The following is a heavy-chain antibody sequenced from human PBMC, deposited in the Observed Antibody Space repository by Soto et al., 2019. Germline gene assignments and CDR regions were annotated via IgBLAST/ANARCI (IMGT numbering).Heavy chain of an antibody. CDR2: IYYSGST. J-gene: IGHJ4*02. V-gene: IGHV4-30-4*01. D-gene: IGHD3-9*01. CDR3: ARANFDWFWDYFDY. CDR1: GGSISSGDYY. Sequence: SETLSLTCTVSGGSISSGDYYWSWIRQPPGKGLEWIGYIYYSGSTYYNPSLKSRVTISVDTSKNQFSLKLSPVTAADTAVYYCARANFDWFWDYFDYWGQGTLVTVSS.